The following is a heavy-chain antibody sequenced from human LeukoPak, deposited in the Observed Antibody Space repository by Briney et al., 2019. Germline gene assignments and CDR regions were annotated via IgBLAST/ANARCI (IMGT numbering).Heavy chain of an antibody. CDR2: ISYDGSNK. CDR1: GFTFNNYA. CDR3: AKDPRSRGSNWFDP. J-gene: IGHJ5*02. D-gene: IGHD1-26*01. V-gene: IGHV3-30*04. Sequence: GGSLRLSCAASGFTFNNYAMHWVRQAPGKGLQWVAVISYDGSNKYYADSVKGRFTISRDNSKNTLYLQMNSLRAEDTAVYYCAKDPRSRGSNWFDPWGQGTLVTVSS.